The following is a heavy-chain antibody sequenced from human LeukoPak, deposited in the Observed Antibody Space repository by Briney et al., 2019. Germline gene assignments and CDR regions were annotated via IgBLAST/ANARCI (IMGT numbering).Heavy chain of an antibody. D-gene: IGHD2-15*01. CDR1: GLTFSRYA. Sequence: GSLRLSCAVSGLTFSRYAMSWIRQPPGKGLEWIGEINHSGSTNYNPSLKSRVTISVDTSKNQFSLKLSSVTAADTAVYYCARAQTLYCSGGSCYPYYFDYWGQGTLVTVSS. V-gene: IGHV4-34*01. CDR3: ARAQTLYCSGGSCYPYYFDY. J-gene: IGHJ4*02. CDR2: INHSGST.